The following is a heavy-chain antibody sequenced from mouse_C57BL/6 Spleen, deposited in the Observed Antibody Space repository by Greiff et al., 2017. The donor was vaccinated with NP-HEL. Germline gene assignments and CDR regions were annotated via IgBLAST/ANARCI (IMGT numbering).Heavy chain of an antibody. CDR2: INPNNGGT. D-gene: IGHD4-1*01. CDR3: ARYWDWYFDV. CDR1: GYTFTDYY. V-gene: IGHV1-26*01. J-gene: IGHJ1*03. Sequence: EVQLQQSGPELVKPGASVKISCKASGYTFTDYYMNWVKQSPGKSLEWIGDINPNNGGTSYNQKFKGKATLTVDKSSSTAYMELRSLTSEDSAVYYCARYWDWYFDVWGKGTTVTVSS.